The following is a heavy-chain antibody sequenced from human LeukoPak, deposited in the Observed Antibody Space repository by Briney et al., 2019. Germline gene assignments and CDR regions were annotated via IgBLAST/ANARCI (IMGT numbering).Heavy chain of an antibody. D-gene: IGHD4-17*01. CDR2: IYHSGST. J-gene: IGHJ4*02. V-gene: IGHV4-30-2*01. Sequence: SETLSLTCAVSGGSISSGGYSWSWIRQPPGKGLEWIGYIYHSGSTYYNPSLKSRVTISVDRSKNQFSLKLSSVTAADTAVYYCARDLLGGDYGSHFDYWGQGTLVTVSS. CDR3: ARDLLGGDYGSHFDY. CDR1: GGSISSGGYS.